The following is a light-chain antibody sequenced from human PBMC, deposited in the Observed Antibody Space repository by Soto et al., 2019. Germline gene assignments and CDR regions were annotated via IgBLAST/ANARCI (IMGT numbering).Light chain of an antibody. Sequence: QSALTQPASVSGSPGQSITISCTGTSSDVGVYNYVSWYQQHPGKAPKLIIYEVSNQPSGLSNRFSGSKSGNTASLTISGLQSDDEADYFCTSYTRTTTHVVFGGGTQLTVL. CDR1: SSDVGVYNY. V-gene: IGLV2-14*01. J-gene: IGLJ2*01. CDR2: EVS. CDR3: TSYTRTTTHVV.